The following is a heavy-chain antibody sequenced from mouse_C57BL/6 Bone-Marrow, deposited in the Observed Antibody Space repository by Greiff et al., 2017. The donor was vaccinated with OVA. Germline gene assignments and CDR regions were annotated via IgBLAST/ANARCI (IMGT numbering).Heavy chain of an antibody. D-gene: IGHD2-1*01. J-gene: IGHJ4*01. CDR1: GFSFNTYA. V-gene: IGHV10-1*01. Sequence: DVKLQESGGGLVQPKGSLKLSCAASGFSFNTYAMNWVRQAPGKGLEWVARIRSKSNNYATYYADSVKDRFTISRDDSESMLYLQMNNLKTEDTAMYYCVRGGNPYAMDYWGQGTSVTVSS. CDR2: IRSKSNNYAT. CDR3: VRGGNPYAMDY.